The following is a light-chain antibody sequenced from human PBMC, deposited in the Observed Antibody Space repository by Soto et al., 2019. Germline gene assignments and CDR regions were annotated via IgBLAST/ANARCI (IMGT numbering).Light chain of an antibody. V-gene: IGLV1-44*01. J-gene: IGLJ2*01. CDR1: SSNIGSNT. CDR2: SNN. Sequence: QSVPTQPPSASGTPGQRVTISCSGSSSNIGSNTVNWYQQLPGTAPKLLISSNNQRPSVVPDRFSGSKSGTSASLAISGLESEDGADYYCAAWAGSLNSPVFGGGTKLTVL. CDR3: AAWAGSLNSPV.